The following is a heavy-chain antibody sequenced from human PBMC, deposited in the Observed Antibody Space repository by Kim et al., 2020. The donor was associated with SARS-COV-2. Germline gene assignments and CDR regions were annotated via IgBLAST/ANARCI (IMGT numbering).Heavy chain of an antibody. CDR2: ISYDGSNK. J-gene: IGHJ6*02. CDR3: ARAWRFGELAPAEASMDV. Sequence: GGSLRLSCAASGFTFSSYAMHWVRQAPGKGLEWVAVISYDGSNKYYADSVKGRFTISRDNSKNTLYLQMNSLRAEDTAVYYCARAWRFGELAPAEASMDVWGQGTTVTVSS. D-gene: IGHD3-10*01. V-gene: IGHV3-30*04. CDR1: GFTFSSYA.